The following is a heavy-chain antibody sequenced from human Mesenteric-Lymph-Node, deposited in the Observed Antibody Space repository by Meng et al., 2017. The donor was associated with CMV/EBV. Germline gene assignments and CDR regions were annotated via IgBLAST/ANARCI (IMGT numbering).Heavy chain of an antibody. CDR3: ARVYCSSTSCPRRYYYGMDV. CDR1: GGTFSSYA. D-gene: IGHD2-2*01. Sequence: SVKVSCKASGGTFSSYAISWVRQAPGQGLEWMGGIIPILGIANYAQKFQGRVTITADKSTSTAYMELSSLRSKDTAVYYCARVYCSSTSCPRRYYYGMDVWGQGTTVTVSS. CDR2: IIPILGIA. J-gene: IGHJ6*02. V-gene: IGHV1-69*10.